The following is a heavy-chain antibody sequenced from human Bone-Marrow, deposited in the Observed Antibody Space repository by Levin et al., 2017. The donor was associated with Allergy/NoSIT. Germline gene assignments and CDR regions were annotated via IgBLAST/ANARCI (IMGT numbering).Heavy chain of an antibody. J-gene: IGHJ4*02. V-gene: IGHV5-51*01. CDR1: GYSFTTAW. Sequence: KVSCQTSGYSFTTAWIGWVRQMPGHGLEWVGLIYPGDSDTRYTPSFRGQVTISVDTSANIAYLQWSSLKASDTGIYFCARQSTGTSGWPYWGQGTLVTVSS. CDR2: IYPGDSDT. CDR3: ARQSTGTSGWPY. D-gene: IGHD1-1*01.